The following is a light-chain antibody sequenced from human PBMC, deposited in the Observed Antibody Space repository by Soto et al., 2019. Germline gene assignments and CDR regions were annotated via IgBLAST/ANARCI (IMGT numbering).Light chain of an antibody. J-gene: IGKJ5*01. Sequence: VVLTQSPATLSLSPGEKATLSCRTSLSVSVYLDWYQQKPGQAPRLRRSDASNRATGIPARFSGSGSGTDFTLTISSLEPEDFAVYYCQQYGSSPITFGQGTRLEIK. CDR1: LSVSVY. CDR3: QQYGSSPIT. V-gene: IGKV3-11*01. CDR2: DAS.